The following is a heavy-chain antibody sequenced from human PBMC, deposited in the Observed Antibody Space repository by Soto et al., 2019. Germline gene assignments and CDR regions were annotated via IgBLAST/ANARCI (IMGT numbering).Heavy chain of an antibody. D-gene: IGHD6-6*01. CDR1: GYTFTSYG. J-gene: IGHJ6*02. V-gene: IGHV1-18*01. CDR3: ARDHPSSTWSARPIYYYGMDV. CDR2: ISAYNGNT. Sequence: ASVKVSCKASGYTFTSYGISWVRQAPGQGLEWMGWISAYNGNTNYAQKLQGRVTMTTDTSTSTAYMELRSLRSDDTAVYYCARDHPSSTWSARPIYYYGMDVCGQGTTVTVSS.